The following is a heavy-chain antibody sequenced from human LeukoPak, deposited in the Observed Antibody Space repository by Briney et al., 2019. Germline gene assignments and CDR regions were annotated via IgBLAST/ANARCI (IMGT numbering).Heavy chain of an antibody. CDR2: ISAYNGNT. D-gene: IGHD2-8*01. CDR1: VYTFTSYG. V-gene: IGHV1-18*01. CDR3: ARDRGYCTNGVCYYFDY. J-gene: IGHJ4*02. Sequence: GASVKVSCKASVYTFTSYGISWVRQAPGQGLEWMGWISAYNGNTNYAQKLQGRVTMTTDTSTRTAYMALRSLSSDDTAVSYCARDRGYCTNGVCYYFDYWGQGTLVTVSS.